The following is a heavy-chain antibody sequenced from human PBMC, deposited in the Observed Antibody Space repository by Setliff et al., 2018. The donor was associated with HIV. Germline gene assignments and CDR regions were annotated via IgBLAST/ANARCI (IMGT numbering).Heavy chain of an antibody. J-gene: IGHJ6*02. CDR2: INGDGSFT. CDR1: GFTFSSSW. D-gene: IGHD2-2*01. V-gene: IGHV3-74*01. Sequence: GGSLRLSCAGSGFTFSSSWMHWVRQAPGKGLVWVSRINGDGSFTVYADSVKGRFTISRDNSKNTLYLQMNSLRAEDTAVYYCARGHCSGTNCYGVDYYGMDVWGQGTTVTVSS. CDR3: ARGHCSGTNCYGVDYYGMDV.